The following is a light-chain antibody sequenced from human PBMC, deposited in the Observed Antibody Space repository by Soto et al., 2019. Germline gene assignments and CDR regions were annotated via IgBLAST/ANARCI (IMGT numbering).Light chain of an antibody. V-gene: IGLV2-23*01. CDR1: SSDVGSYNV. CDR2: EGT. Sequence: QLVLTQPASVSGSPGQSITISCTGTSSDVGSYNVVSWYQQHPGKAPQVMIYEGTKRPSGVSNRFSGSKSGNTASLTISGLQADDEADYYCCSYGGSNIVIFGGGTKLTVL. CDR3: CSYGGSNIVI. J-gene: IGLJ2*01.